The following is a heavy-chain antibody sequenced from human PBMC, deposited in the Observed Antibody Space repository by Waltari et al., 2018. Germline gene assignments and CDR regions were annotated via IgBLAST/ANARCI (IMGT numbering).Heavy chain of an antibody. CDR2: VDPEDGET. CDR1: GYTFTSYY. D-gene: IGHD5-12*01. Sequence: VQLVQSGAEVKKPGASVKVSCKASGYTFTSYYMHWVRQAPGQGLEWMGRVDPEDGETIYAEKFQGRVTITADTSTDTAYMELSSLRSEDTAVYYCATSGIVATTNSDYWGQGTLVTVSS. J-gene: IGHJ4*02. V-gene: IGHV1-69-2*01. CDR3: ATSGIVATTNSDY.